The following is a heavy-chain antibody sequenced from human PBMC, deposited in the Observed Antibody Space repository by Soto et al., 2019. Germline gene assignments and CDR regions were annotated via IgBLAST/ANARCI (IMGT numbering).Heavy chain of an antibody. CDR3: ARDLVGGYLVWAFDI. Sequence: QVQLVQSGAEVKKPGASVKVSCKASGYTFTSYGISWVRQAPGQGLEWMGWISAYNGNTNYAQKLQGRVTMTTDTSTSTASMGLRSLRSDDTAVYYCARDLVGGYLVWAFDIWGQGTMVPVSS. CDR1: GYTFTSYG. J-gene: IGHJ3*02. CDR2: ISAYNGNT. V-gene: IGHV1-18*01. D-gene: IGHD3-10*01.